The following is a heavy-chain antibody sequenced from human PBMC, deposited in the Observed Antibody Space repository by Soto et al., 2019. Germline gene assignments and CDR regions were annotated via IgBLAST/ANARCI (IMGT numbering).Heavy chain of an antibody. CDR1: GYTFTSYA. V-gene: IGHV1-3*01. Sequence: ASVKVSCTASGYTFTSYAMHWVRQAPGQRLEWMGWINAGNGNTKYSQKFQGRVTITADEATSTAYMQLSRLRSDDTAVYYCVRVVAIPGYPDHWGQGTLVTVSS. J-gene: IGHJ4*02. D-gene: IGHD5-12*01. CDR3: VRVVAIPGYPDH. CDR2: INAGNGNT.